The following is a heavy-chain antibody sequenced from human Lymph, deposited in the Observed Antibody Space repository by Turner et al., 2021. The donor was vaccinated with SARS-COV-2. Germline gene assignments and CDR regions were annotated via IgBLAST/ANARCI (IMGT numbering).Heavy chain of an antibody. D-gene: IGHD3-3*01. CDR2: ISYDGSNK. V-gene: IGHV3-30*18. CDR1: GFTFSSYA. Sequence: QVQLLESGGGVVQHGRSLRLSCAASGFTFSSYAMHWVRQAPGKGLEWVTVISYDGSNKYYADSVKGRFTISRDNSKNTLYLQMNSLRAEDTAVYYCAKVRSIFGVVIGGMDVWGQGTTVTVSS. CDR3: AKVRSIFGVVIGGMDV. J-gene: IGHJ6*02.